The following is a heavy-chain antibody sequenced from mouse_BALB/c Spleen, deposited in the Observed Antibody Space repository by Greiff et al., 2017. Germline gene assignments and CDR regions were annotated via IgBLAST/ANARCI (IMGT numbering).Heavy chain of an antibody. CDR3: ASKGYYGSPFAY. D-gene: IGHD1-1*01. CDR2: ISYDGSN. CDR1: GYSITSGYY. V-gene: IGHV3-6*02. Sequence: EVKLMESGPGLVKPSQSLSLTCSVTGYSITSGYYWNWIRQFPGNKLEWMGYISYDGSNNYNPSLKNRISITRDTSKNQFFLKLNSVTTEDTATYYCASKGYYGSPFAYWGQGTLVTVSA. J-gene: IGHJ3*01.